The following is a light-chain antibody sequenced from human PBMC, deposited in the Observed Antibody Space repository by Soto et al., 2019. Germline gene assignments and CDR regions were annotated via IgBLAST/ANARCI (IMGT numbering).Light chain of an antibody. V-gene: IGKV2-28*01. CDR1: ESLLLSSGYNY. Sequence: DIVMTQSPLSLPVTPGEPATISCRSSESLLLSSGYNYLDWYLQKPGQSPQLLIYLGSHRASGVPDRFSGSGSGTDFTLRISRVEAEDVGVYYCMQALQSPTFGGGTRVEIK. CDR2: LGS. CDR3: MQALQSPT. J-gene: IGKJ4*01.